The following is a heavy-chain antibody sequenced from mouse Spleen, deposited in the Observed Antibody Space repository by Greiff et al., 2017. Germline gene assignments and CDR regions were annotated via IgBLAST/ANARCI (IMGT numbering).Heavy chain of an antibody. CDR1: GFTFSDYY. D-gene: IGHD2-13*01. CDR2: INYDGSST. CDR3: ARYGDYVDAMDY. Sequence: EVKLVESEGGLVQPGSSMKLSCTASGFTFSDYYMAWVRQVPEKGLEWVANINYDGSSTYYLDSLKSRFIISRDNAKNILYLQMSSLKSEDTATYYCARYGDYVDAMDYWGQGTSVTVSS. V-gene: IGHV5-16*01. J-gene: IGHJ4*01.